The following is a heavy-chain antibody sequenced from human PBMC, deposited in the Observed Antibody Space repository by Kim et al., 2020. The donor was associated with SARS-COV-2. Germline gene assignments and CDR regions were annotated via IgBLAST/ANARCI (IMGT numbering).Heavy chain of an antibody. Sequence: GGSLRLSCEASDLIFRNYAMHWVRQAPGKGLEWVSAITASGRDTYYAGSVKGRFTISRDNSKNSLYLQLDSLRGGDTAIYYCAIDVGSISLDYFDYWGLGTPVSVSP. D-gene: IGHD3-3*02. V-gene: IGHV3-23*01. CDR2: ITASGRDT. CDR1: DLIFRNYA. J-gene: IGHJ4*02. CDR3: AIDVGSISLDYFDY.